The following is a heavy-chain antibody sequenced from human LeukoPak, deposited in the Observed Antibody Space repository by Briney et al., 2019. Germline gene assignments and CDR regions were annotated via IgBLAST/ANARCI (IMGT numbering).Heavy chain of an antibody. D-gene: IGHD3-10*01. J-gene: IGHJ4*02. CDR2: IYSGGST. V-gene: IGHV3-53*05. Sequence: GGSLRLSCAASGFTVSSNYMSWVRQAPGKGLEWVSVIYSGGSTYYADSVKGRFTISRDNSKNTLYLHMNSLRAEDTAVYYCVKGLVYYFDYWGQGTLVSVSS. CDR3: VKGLVYYFDY. CDR1: GFTVSSNY.